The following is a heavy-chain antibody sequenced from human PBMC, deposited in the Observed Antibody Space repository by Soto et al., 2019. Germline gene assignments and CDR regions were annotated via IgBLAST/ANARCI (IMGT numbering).Heavy chain of an antibody. CDR3: ARELERLGGSWFDP. J-gene: IGHJ5*02. D-gene: IGHD1-1*01. Sequence: QVQLVQSGAEVKKPGASVKVSCKASGYTFTGYYMRWVRQAPGQGLEWMGWINPNSGGTNYAQKFQGRVTMTRDTFISTAYMELSRLRSDDTAVYYCARELERLGGSWFDPWGQGTLVTVSS. CDR1: GYTFTGYY. V-gene: IGHV1-2*02. CDR2: INPNSGGT.